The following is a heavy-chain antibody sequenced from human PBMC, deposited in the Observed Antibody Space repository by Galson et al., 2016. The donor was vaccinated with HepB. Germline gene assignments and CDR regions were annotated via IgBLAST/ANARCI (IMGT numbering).Heavy chain of an antibody. D-gene: IGHD4-11*01. CDR2: INPSGGST. J-gene: IGHJ6*02. V-gene: IGHV1-46*01. Sequence: SVKVSCKASGYTFTSYYMYWVRQAPGRGLEWMGIINPSGGSTSYPQRFQGRVTMTRDTSTRTVNMELSSLRSEDTAVYYCARAGLPPYYYYGMDVWGQGTTVTVSS. CDR1: GYTFTSYY. CDR3: ARAGLPPYYYYGMDV.